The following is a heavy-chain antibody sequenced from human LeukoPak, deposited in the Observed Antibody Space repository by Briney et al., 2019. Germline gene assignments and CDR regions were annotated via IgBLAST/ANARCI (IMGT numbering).Heavy chain of an antibody. J-gene: IGHJ6*02. D-gene: IGHD3-22*01. CDR2: ISGSGTNT. Sequence: GGSLRLSCAASGFTFSSYAMSWVRQAPGKGLEWVSAISGSGTNTYYADSVKGRFSISRDNSKNTLYLQMNSLRAEDTAVYHCAKQGVSSGYYSPFYYYYGMDVWGQGTTVTVSS. CDR1: GFTFSSYA. CDR3: AKQGVSSGYYSPFYYYYGMDV. V-gene: IGHV3-23*01.